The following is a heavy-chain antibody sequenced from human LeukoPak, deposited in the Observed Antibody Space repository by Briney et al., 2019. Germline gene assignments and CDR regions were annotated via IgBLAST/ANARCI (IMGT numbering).Heavy chain of an antibody. CDR3: ARWFGELQLAWFDP. CDR1: GGSISRYY. Sequence: KPSETLSLTCTVSGGSISRYYWTWIRQPAGKGLEWIGRIYTTGSASYNPSLKSRVTISVDTSKNQFSLKLSSVTAADTAVYYCARWFGELQLAWFDPWGQGTLVTVSS. J-gene: IGHJ5*02. V-gene: IGHV4-4*07. CDR2: IYTTGSA. D-gene: IGHD3-10*01.